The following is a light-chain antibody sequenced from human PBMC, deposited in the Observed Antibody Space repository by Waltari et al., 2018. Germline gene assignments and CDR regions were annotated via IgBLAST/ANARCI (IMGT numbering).Light chain of an antibody. CDR3: AAWDDSLSAWV. Sequence: QSVLTQPPSASGTPGQRVTISSSGSNSNIGSNYVYWYQQLPGTAPKPLIYRSNQRLSGVPDRFSASKSGTSASLAISGLRSEDEADYYCAAWDDSLSAWVFGGGTKLTVL. CDR1: NSNIGSNY. J-gene: IGLJ3*02. CDR2: RSN. V-gene: IGLV1-47*01.